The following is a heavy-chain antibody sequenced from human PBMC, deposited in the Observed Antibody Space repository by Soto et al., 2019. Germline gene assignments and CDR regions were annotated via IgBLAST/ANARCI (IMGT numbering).Heavy chain of an antibody. CDR3: VKNSGWFNT. Sequence: QLLQSGGGLVQPGGSLTLSCAASGFTFGTTDMSWVRQAPGEGLEWVSTIDGSGGITYYADSVKGRFTISRDNSRNTLYLQINSLRGDDTALYYCVKNSGWFNTWGQGALVTVSS. V-gene: IGHV3-23*01. CDR1: GFTFGTTD. D-gene: IGHD3-10*01. CDR2: IDGSGGIT. J-gene: IGHJ5*02.